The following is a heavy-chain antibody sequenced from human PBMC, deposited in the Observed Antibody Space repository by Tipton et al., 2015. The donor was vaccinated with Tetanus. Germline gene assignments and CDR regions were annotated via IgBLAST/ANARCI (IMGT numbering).Heavy chain of an antibody. D-gene: IGHD2-15*01. J-gene: IGHJ5*02. CDR2: VIPIFGTA. V-gene: IGHV1-69*05. Sequence: QSGPEVKKPGSSVKVSCKASGGTFSSYAISWVRQAPGQGLEWMGGVIPIFGTANYAQKFQGRVTMTRDTSTSTVYMELSSLRSEDTAVYYCARDPGLLAQDNWFDPWGQGTLVTVSS. CDR1: GGTFSSYA. CDR3: ARDPGLLAQDNWFDP.